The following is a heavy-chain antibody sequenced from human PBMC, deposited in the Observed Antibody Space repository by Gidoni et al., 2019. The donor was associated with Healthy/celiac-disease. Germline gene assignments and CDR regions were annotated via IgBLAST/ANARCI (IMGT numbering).Heavy chain of an antibody. D-gene: IGHD3-16*02. CDR3: AISRVGRLRLGELSSNFDY. CDR1: GFTCSSYS. CDR2: ISSSSSYI. Sequence: EVQLVESGGGLVKPGGSLRLAGAASGFTCSSYSMNWVRHAPGKGLEWVSSISSSSSYIYYADSVKGRFTISRDNAKNSLYLQMNSLRAAATAVYYCAISRVGRLRLGELSSNFDYWGQGTLVTVSS. J-gene: IGHJ4*02. V-gene: IGHV3-21*01.